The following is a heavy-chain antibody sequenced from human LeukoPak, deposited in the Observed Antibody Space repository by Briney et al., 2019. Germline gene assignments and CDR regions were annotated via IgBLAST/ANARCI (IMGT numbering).Heavy chain of an antibody. V-gene: IGHV4-59*08. Sequence: SETLSLTCTVSGGSISSYYWSWIRQPPGKGLEWIGYIHHSGSTNHNPSLKSRVTISVDTSKNQFSLKMSSVTAADTAVYYCARGTAITGYYFDYWGQGTLVTVSS. CDR2: IHHSGST. D-gene: IGHD1-20*01. J-gene: IGHJ4*02. CDR1: GGSISSYY. CDR3: ARGTAITGYYFDY.